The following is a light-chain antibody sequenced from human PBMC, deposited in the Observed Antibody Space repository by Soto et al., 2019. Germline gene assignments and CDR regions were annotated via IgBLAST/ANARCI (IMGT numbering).Light chain of an antibody. CDR3: QQYNSWPLT. J-gene: IGKJ4*01. CDR1: QSINSN. Sequence: EIVLTQSPGTLSLSPGERATLSCRASQSINSNYLAWYQQKPGQAPRPLIYDIFTRATGVPTRISGSGSGTEFTLTISSLQSEDFAVYYCQQYNSWPLTFGGGTKVEIK. V-gene: IGKV3D-15*01. CDR2: DIF.